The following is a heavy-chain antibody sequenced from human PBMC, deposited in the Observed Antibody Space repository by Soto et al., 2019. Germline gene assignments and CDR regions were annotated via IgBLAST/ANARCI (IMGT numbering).Heavy chain of an antibody. J-gene: IGHJ5*02. CDR1: GFTFSNAW. D-gene: IGHD2-15*01. CDR2: IKSKTDGGTT. CDR3: TTVQTYCSGGSCINWFDP. V-gene: IGHV3-15*01. Sequence: EVQLVESGGGLVRPGGSLRLSCAAAGFTFSNAWISWFRQAPGKGLEWVGRIKSKTDGGTTDYAAPVKGRFTISRDDSKNTLYLQMNSLKTEDTAVYYCTTVQTYCSGGSCINWFDPWGQGTLVTVSS.